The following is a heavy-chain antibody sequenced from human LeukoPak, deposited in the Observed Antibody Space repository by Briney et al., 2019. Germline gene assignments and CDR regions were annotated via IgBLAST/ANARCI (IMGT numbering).Heavy chain of an antibody. CDR3: ASDPLYDSSGYYYAH. CDR1: GFTFSSYW. CDR2: IKQDGSEK. J-gene: IGHJ4*02. V-gene: IGHV3-7*01. Sequence: PGGSLRLSCAASGFTFSSYWMSWVRQAPGKGLEWVANIKQDGSEKYYVDSVKGRFTISRDNAKNPLYLQMNSLRAEDTAVYYCASDPLYDSSGYYYAHWGQGTLVTVSS. D-gene: IGHD3-22*01.